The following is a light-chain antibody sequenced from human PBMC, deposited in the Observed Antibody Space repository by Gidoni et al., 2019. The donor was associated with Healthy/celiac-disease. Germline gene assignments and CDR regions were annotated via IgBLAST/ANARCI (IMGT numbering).Light chain of an antibody. J-gene: IGKJ4*01. CDR2: AAS. V-gene: IGKV1-39*01. CDR1: QSISSY. CDR3: QQSYSTLALT. Sequence: DIQMTQSPSSLSASVGDRVTITCRASQSISSYLNWYQQKPGKAPKLLIYAASSLQSGVPSRFSGSGSGTDFTLTISSQQPEDFATYYCQQSYSTLALTFXGXTKVEIK.